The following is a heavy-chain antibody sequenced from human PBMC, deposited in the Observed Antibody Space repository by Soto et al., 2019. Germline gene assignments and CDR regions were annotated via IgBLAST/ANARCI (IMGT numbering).Heavy chain of an antibody. Sequence: ASVKVSCKASGYSFTIYDINWVRQATGQGLEWMGGIIPIFGTANYAQKFQGRVTITADESTSTAYMELSSLRSEDTAVYYCARNGGSRSSGWYEGGDYWGQGTLVTVSS. J-gene: IGHJ4*02. CDR1: GYSFTIYD. CDR2: IIPIFGTA. D-gene: IGHD6-19*01. CDR3: ARNGGSRSSGWYEGGDY. V-gene: IGHV1-69*13.